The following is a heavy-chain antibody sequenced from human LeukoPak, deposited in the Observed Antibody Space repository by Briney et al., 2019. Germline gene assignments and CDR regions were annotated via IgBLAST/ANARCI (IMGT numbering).Heavy chain of an antibody. Sequence: GGSLRLSCAASGFSFSSYSMNWVRQAPGKGLEWVSSISSSSYIYYADSVKGRFTISRDNAKNSLYLQMNSLRAEDTAVYYCARDHSVVAYYFDYWGQGTLVTVSS. D-gene: IGHD3-22*01. V-gene: IGHV3-21*01. J-gene: IGHJ4*02. CDR2: ISSSSYI. CDR3: ARDHSVVAYYFDY. CDR1: GFSFSSYS.